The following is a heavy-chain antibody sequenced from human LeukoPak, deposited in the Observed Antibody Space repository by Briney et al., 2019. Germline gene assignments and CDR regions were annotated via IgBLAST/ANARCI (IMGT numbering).Heavy chain of an antibody. J-gene: IGHJ2*01. V-gene: IGHV3-23*01. Sequence: GGSLRLSCAASGFTFSSYAMSWVRQAPGKGLEWVSTISVSDDSTYYADSVKGRFTISRDNSKSTLYLQMNSLRAEDTAVYYCAKPRYCSRTSCYWYFDLWGRGTLVTVSS. CDR3: AKPRYCSRTSCYWYFDL. CDR1: GFTFSSYA. D-gene: IGHD2-2*01. CDR2: ISVSDDST.